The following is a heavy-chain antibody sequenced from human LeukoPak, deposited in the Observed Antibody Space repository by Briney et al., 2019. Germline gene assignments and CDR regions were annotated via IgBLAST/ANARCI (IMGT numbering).Heavy chain of an antibody. V-gene: IGHV4-4*02. J-gene: IGHJ6*02. CDR3: ARLPGVVSRYYYYGMDV. D-gene: IGHD3-3*01. Sequence: SGTLSLTCAVSGGSISSNNRWGWVRQPPGKGLEWIGEIYHSGSPNYNPPLKSRVTISVDTSKNQFSLKLSSVTAADTAVYYCARLPGVVSRYYYYGMDVWGQGTTVTVSS. CDR2: IYHSGSP. CDR1: GGSISSNNR.